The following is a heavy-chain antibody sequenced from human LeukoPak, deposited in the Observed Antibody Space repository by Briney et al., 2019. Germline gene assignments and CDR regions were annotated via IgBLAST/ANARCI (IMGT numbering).Heavy chain of an antibody. D-gene: IGHD2-21*01. V-gene: IGHV4-61*02. CDR2: IYTSGST. CDR1: GGSISSGSYY. CDR3: ARDFHSGGGY. Sequence: SETLSLTCTVSGGSISSGSYYWSWIRQPAGKGLEWIGRIYTSGSTNYNPSLKSRVTISVDTSKNQFSLKLSSVTAADTAVYYCARDFHSGGGYWGQGTLVAVSS. J-gene: IGHJ4*02.